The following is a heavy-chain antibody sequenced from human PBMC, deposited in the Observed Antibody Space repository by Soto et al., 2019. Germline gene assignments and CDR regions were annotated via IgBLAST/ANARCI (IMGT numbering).Heavy chain of an antibody. V-gene: IGHV4-34*01. CDR1: GGSFIGYY. CDR2: INHSGST. CDR3: AREPYGCYFDY. Sequence: KTAETLSLTCAVYGGSFIGYYCSLGRQPPGKGLEWIGEINHSGSTNYNPSLKSRVTISVDTSKNQFSLKLSSVTAADTAVYYCAREPYGCYFDYWGQGTLVTVSS. D-gene: IGHD3-10*01. J-gene: IGHJ4*02.